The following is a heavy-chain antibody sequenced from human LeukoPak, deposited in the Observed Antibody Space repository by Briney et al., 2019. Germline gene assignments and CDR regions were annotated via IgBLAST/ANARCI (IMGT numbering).Heavy chain of an antibody. CDR2: ISGSGGST. J-gene: IGHJ4*02. CDR3: AKDLGSGSRTGFDY. V-gene: IGHV3-23*01. CDR1: GFTFSNYV. D-gene: IGHD6-19*01. Sequence: GGSLRLSCAASGFTFSNYVMSWVRQAPGKGLEWVSGISGSGGSTYYADSVKGRFTISRDNSKNTLYLQVNSLRVEDTAVYYCAKDLGSGSRTGFDYWGQGTLVTVSS.